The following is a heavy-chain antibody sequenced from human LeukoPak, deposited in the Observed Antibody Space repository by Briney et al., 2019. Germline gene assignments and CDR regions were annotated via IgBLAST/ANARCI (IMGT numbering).Heavy chain of an antibody. J-gene: IGHJ4*02. V-gene: IGHV3-23*01. D-gene: IGHD3-10*01. CDR2: ISGSGGST. CDR1: GFTFSSYA. Sequence: GGSLRLSCAASGFTFSSYAMSWVRQAPGKGLEWVSAISGSGGSTYYADSVKGRFTISRDNSMNTLYLQMNSLRAADTAVYYCATGLPMVQGVIFGYWGQGTLVTVSS. CDR3: ATGLPMVQGVIFGY.